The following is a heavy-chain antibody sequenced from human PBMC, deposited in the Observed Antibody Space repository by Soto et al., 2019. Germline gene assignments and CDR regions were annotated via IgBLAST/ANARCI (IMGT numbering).Heavy chain of an antibody. J-gene: IGHJ6*03. CDR1: SGSISSSNW. V-gene: IGHV4-4*02. CDR3: ARGTIFGGLYYYCYYMDV. CDR2: TSHSGRT. D-gene: IGHD3-10*02. Sequence: QVQLQESRPGLAKPSGTLSPTCAVSSGSISSSNWWSWVRQPPGKGLEWIGETSHSGRTNYNPSLESRVTIAVDKPRHQFPLKLGALTAAETAVYYCARGTIFGGLYYYCYYMDVWGKGSPVTVSS.